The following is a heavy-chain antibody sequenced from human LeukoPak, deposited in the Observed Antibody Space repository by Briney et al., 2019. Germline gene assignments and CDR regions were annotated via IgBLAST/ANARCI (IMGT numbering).Heavy chain of an antibody. Sequence: PGGSLRLSCAASGFTFSSYGMHWVRQAPGKGLEWVAFIRYDGSNKYYADSVKGRFTVSRDNSKNTLYLQMNSLRAEDTAVYYCAKKLLWFGELSLFDYWGQGTLVTVSS. J-gene: IGHJ4*02. V-gene: IGHV3-30*02. CDR1: GFTFSSYG. CDR3: AKKLLWFGELSLFDY. D-gene: IGHD3-10*01. CDR2: IRYDGSNK.